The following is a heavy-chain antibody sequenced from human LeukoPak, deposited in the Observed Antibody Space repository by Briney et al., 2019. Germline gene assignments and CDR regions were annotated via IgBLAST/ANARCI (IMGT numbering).Heavy chain of an antibody. CDR3: ARDQGIAATGSYFDF. V-gene: IGHV3-21*01. Sequence: GGSLRHSRAASGFPFSSYTMNWVRQAPGKGLEWVSSISSSSSYIDHADSVKGRFTISRDNAKNSLYLEMNNLRAEDTAVYYCARDQGIAATGSYFDFWGQG. CDR2: ISSSSSYI. J-gene: IGHJ4*02. D-gene: IGHD6-13*01. CDR1: GFPFSSYT.